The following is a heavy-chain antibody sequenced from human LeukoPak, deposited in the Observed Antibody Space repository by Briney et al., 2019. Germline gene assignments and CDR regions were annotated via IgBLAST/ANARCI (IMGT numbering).Heavy chain of an antibody. V-gene: IGHV3-53*01. CDR3: AKAEGYDILTGLDY. CDR2: IYSGGST. CDR1: GITVSSNY. D-gene: IGHD3-9*01. J-gene: IGHJ4*02. Sequence: GGSLRLSCAASGITVSSNYMSWVRQAPGKGLEWVSVIYSGGSTYYADSVKGRFTISRDNSKNTLYLQMNSLRAEDTAVYYCAKAEGYDILTGLDYWGQGTLVTVSS.